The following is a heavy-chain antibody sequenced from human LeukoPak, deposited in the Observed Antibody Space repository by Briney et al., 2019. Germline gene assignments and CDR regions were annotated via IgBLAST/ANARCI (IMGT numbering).Heavy chain of an antibody. CDR3: AKGPIVVVITEGSFDY. Sequence: GGSLRLSCAASGFTFSSYAMSWVRQAPGKGLEWVSAISGSGGSTYYADSVKGRFTISRDNSKNALYLQMNSLRAEDTAVYYCAKGPIVVVITEGSFDYWGQGTLVTVSS. J-gene: IGHJ4*02. V-gene: IGHV3-23*01. CDR1: GFTFSSYA. D-gene: IGHD3-22*01. CDR2: ISGSGGST.